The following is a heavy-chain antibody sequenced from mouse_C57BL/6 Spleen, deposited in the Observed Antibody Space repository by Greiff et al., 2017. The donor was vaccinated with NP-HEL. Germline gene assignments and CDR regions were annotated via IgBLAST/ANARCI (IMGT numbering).Heavy chain of an antibody. CDR3: ARNHPTVVATDYAMDY. D-gene: IGHD1-1*01. V-gene: IGHV2-2*01. CDR1: GFSLTSYG. CDR2: IWSGGST. Sequence: VMLVESGPGLVQPSQSLSITCTVSGFSLTSYGVHWVRQSPGKGLEWLGVIWSGGSTDYNAAFISRLSISKDNSKSQVFFKMNSLQADDTAIYYCARNHPTVVATDYAMDYWGQGTSVTVSS. J-gene: IGHJ4*01.